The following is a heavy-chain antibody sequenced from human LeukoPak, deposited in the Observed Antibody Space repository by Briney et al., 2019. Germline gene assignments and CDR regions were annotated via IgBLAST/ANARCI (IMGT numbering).Heavy chain of an antibody. J-gene: IGHJ4*02. Sequence: SQTLSLTCTVSGGSISSGGYYWGWIRQHPGKGREWIVYVYYSGSTYYNPSPESRVTISVDTSKNQFSLKLSSVTAADTAVYYCARTPIAAAGYFDYWGQGTLVTVSS. CDR1: GGSISSGGYY. D-gene: IGHD6-13*01. CDR2: VYYSGST. V-gene: IGHV4-31*03. CDR3: ARTPIAAAGYFDY.